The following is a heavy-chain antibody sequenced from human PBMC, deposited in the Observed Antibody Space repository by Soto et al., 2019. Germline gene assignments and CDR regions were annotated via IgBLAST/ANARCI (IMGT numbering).Heavy chain of an antibody. D-gene: IGHD3-3*01. V-gene: IGHV5-51*01. CDR3: WGMDV. CDR2: IHPGNSDT. J-gene: IGHJ6*02. Sequence: PGESLKISCKGSGYSFSSYWIGWVRQMPGEGLEWMGIIHPGNSDTRYSPSFQGQVTISADKSISIAYLHWSSLKASDTADFWSWGMDVWGQGTTVTVSS. CDR1: GYSFSSYW.